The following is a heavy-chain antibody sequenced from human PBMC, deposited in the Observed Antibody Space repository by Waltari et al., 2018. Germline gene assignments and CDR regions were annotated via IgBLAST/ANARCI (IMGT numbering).Heavy chain of an antibody. J-gene: IGHJ4*02. D-gene: IGHD1-1*01. Sequence: EVQLVESGGGLVQPGRSLRLSCTPSGFTFGDYAMSWVRQAPGKGLGWLGFIRSKTYGGTTEYAASVKGRVTSAREEAKSSAERQRDSRETEDTAGEDGNEGEADERGGQGNRGT. V-gene: IGHV3-49*04. CDR1: GFTFGDYA. CDR2: IRSKTYGGTT. CDR3: NEGEADER.